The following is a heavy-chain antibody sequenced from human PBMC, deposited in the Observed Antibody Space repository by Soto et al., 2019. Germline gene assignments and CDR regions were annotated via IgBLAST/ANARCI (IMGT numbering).Heavy chain of an antibody. V-gene: IGHV4-59*01. J-gene: IGHJ4*02. D-gene: IGHD4-17*01. CDR2: IYYSGST. CDR1: GASISSFY. Sequence: WETLSLTCIVSGASISSFYWSWIRQPPGKGLEWIGYIYYSGSTTYNSSLKSRVTISVDTSKNHFSLKLRSVTAADTAVYYCARTRTDYEDFWGQGTLVTVSS. CDR3: ARTRTDYEDF.